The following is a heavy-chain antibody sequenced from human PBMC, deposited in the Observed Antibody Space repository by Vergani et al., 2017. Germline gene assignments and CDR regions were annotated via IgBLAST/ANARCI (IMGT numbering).Heavy chain of an antibody. D-gene: IGHD4-17*01. V-gene: IGHV4-59*12. J-gene: IGHJ4*02. CDR2: IYYTGSA. CDR3: ARSAVTERGFDY. CDR1: GGSISSYY. Sequence: QVQLQESGPGLVKPSETLSLTCTVSGGSISSYYWSWIRQPPGKGLEWIGYIYYTGSAFYIPSLETRVTISVDTSKNQFSLKLSSVTAADTAVYYCARSAVTERGFDYWGQGALVTVSS.